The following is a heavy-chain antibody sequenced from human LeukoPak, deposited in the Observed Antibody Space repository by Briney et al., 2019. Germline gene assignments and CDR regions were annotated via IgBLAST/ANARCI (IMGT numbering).Heavy chain of an antibody. CDR2: ISGSGGST. CDR3: AKVVPSWLTTVTPDDAFDI. Sequence: PGGSLRLSCAASGFTFSSYAMSWVRQAPGKGLEWVSAISGSGGSTYYADSVKGRFTISRDNSKNTLYLQMNSLRAEDTAVYYCAKVVPSWLTTVTPDDAFDIWGQGTMVTVSS. V-gene: IGHV3-23*01. J-gene: IGHJ3*02. D-gene: IGHD4-17*01. CDR1: GFTFSSYA.